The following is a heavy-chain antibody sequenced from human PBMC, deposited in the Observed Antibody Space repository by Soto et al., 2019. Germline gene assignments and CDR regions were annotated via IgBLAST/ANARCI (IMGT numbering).Heavy chain of an antibody. J-gene: IGHJ3*02. CDR1: GFTFSSYA. CDR3: AREREACPQFGSFDI. Sequence: GGSLRLSCAASGFTFSSYAMHWVRQAPGKGLEYVSAISSNGGSTYYANSVKGRFTISRDNSKNTLYLQMGSLRAEDMAVYYCAREREACPQFGSFDIWGQGTMVTVSS. CDR2: ISSNGGST. V-gene: IGHV3-64*01. D-gene: IGHD3-10*01.